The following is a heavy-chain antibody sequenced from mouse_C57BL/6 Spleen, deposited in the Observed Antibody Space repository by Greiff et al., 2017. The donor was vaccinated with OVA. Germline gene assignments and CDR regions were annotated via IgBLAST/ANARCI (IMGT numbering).Heavy chain of an antibody. J-gene: IGHJ3*01. CDR1: GYTFTSYW. Sequence: QVQLQQPGAELVMPGASVKLSCKASGYTFTSYWMHWVKQRPGQGLEWIGEIDPSDSYTNYNQKFKGKSTLTVDKSSSTAYMQLSSLTSEDSAVYYCARKGGSSYWFDDWGQGTLVTVSA. CDR3: ARKGGSSYWFDD. D-gene: IGHD1-1*01. CDR2: IDPSDSYT. V-gene: IGHV1-69*01.